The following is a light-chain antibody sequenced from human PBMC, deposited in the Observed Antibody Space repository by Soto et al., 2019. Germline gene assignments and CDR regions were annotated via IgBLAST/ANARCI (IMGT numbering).Light chain of an antibody. CDR3: QHYGSSRWT. J-gene: IGKJ1*01. Sequence: EMVLTQSPGTLYLSPGERATLSCRASQSVSSSYLAWYQQKPGQAPRLLIYGASSRATGIPDRFSGSGSGTDFTLTISRLEPEGFAVYYCQHYGSSRWTFGQGTKVEIK. V-gene: IGKV3-20*01. CDR1: QSVSSSY. CDR2: GAS.